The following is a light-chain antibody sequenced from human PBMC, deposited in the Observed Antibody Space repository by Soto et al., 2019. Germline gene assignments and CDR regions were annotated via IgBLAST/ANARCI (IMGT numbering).Light chain of an antibody. Sequence: EIVLTQSPGTLSLSPGERATLSCRASQSVSSNYLAWYQQKPGQAPRRLISGASSRATGIPDRFSGSGSGTDFTLTISRLEPEDFAVYYCQQYGSSPPITFGQGTRLEMK. J-gene: IGKJ5*01. CDR3: QQYGSSPPIT. CDR2: GAS. CDR1: QSVSSNY. V-gene: IGKV3-20*01.